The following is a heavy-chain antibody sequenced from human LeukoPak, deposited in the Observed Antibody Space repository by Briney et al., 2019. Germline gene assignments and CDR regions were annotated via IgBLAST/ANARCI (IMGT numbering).Heavy chain of an antibody. CDR3: ARDGWVDY. D-gene: IGHD6-19*01. Sequence: GGSLTLSCAASGFTVSSYEMKWVRQVPGKGLEWVSYISSSGRTIFYADSVKGRFTISRDNAKNSLFLQMNSLRAEDTAVYYCARDGWVDYWGQGTLVTVSS. CDR1: GFTVSSYE. J-gene: IGHJ4*02. V-gene: IGHV3-48*03. CDR2: ISSSGRTI.